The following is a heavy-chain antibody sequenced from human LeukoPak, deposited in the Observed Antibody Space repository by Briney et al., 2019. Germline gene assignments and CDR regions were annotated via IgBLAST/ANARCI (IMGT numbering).Heavy chain of an antibody. CDR2: IIPIFGTA. V-gene: IGHV1-69*13. D-gene: IGHD3-22*01. Sequence: SVKVSFKASGYTFIGYYIHWVRQAPGQGLEWMGGIIPIFGTANYAQKFQGRVTITADESTSTAYMELSSLRSEDTAVYYCASLYYYDSSGYPKPDYWGQGTLVTVSS. CDR1: GYTFIGYY. J-gene: IGHJ4*02. CDR3: ASLYYYDSSGYPKPDY.